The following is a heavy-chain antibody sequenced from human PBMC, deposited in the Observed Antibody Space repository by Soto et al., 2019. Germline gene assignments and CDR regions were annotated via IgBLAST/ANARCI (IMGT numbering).Heavy chain of an antibody. CDR2: IYHSGST. J-gene: IGHJ6*02. D-gene: IGHD6-13*01. CDR1: GGSISSSNW. Sequence: QVQLQESGPGLVKPSGTLSLTCAVSGGSISSSNWWSWVRQPPGKGLEWIGEIYHSGSTNYNPSLTSRVTTSVATSKTQFSLKRSSVPAADTAVYYCARSYSSSWYYYGMDVWGQGTTVTVSS. CDR3: ARSYSSSWYYYGMDV. V-gene: IGHV4-4*02.